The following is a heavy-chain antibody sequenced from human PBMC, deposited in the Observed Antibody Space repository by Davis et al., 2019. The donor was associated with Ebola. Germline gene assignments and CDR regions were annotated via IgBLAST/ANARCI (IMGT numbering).Heavy chain of an antibody. D-gene: IGHD1-26*01. CDR2: MNPNSGNT. J-gene: IGHJ4*02. CDR1: GYTFTSYD. CDR3: AKDQGLLVGAWDY. Sequence: AASVKVSCKASGYTFTSYDINWVRQATGQGLEWMGWMNPNSGNTGYAQKFQGRITMTRNISITTAYMELNSLRSEDTAVYYCAKDQGLLVGAWDYWGQGTLVTVSS. V-gene: IGHV1-8*01.